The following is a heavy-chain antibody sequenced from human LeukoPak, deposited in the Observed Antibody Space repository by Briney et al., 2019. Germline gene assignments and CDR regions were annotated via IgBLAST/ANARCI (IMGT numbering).Heavy chain of an antibody. CDR3: ARRPWGGLDV. CDR1: GDSIKNNY. V-gene: IGHV4-59*08. J-gene: IGHJ6*02. CDR2: ILHSGST. Sequence: PSETLSLTCTVSGDSIKNNYWTWIQQPPGKGLEWIGYILHSGSTKYNPSLKSRATISLDTSKNQFSLKLTSVTAADTAVYYCARRPWGGLDVWGQGTTVTVPS. D-gene: IGHD7-27*01.